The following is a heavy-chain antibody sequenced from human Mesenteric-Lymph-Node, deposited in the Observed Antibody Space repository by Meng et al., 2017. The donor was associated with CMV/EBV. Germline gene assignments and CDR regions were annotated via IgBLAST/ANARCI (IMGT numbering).Heavy chain of an antibody. V-gene: IGHV3-23*01. J-gene: IGHJ3*02. CDR2: ISGSGGST. CDR3: AARYSGHEARAFDM. CDR1: GFTFSSYW. Sequence: GESLKISCVGSGFTFSSYWMHWVRQAPGKGLEWVSVISGSGGSTNYADSVKGRFTISRDNSKNTLYLQTHSLRVKDTAVYYCAARYSGHEARAFDMWGQGTMVTVSS. D-gene: IGHD5-12*01.